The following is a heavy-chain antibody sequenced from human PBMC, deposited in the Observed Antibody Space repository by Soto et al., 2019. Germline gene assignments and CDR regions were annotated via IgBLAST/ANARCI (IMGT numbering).Heavy chain of an antibody. V-gene: IGHV1-18*01. J-gene: IGHJ6*03. D-gene: IGHD3-10*01. CDR2: ISAYNGNT. CDR3: AINLWFGELLSRYYYYYMDV. CDR1: GYTFTSYG. Sequence: ASVKVSCKASGYTFTSYGISWVRQAPGQGLEWMGWISAYNGNTNYAQKLQGRATMTTDTSTSTAYMELRSLRSDDTAVYYYAINLWFGELLSRYYYYYMDVWGKGTTVTVSS.